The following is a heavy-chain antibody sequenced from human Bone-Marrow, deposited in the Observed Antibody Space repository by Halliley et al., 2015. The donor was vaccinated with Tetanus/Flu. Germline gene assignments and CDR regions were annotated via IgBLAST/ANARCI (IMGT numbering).Heavy chain of an antibody. J-gene: IGHJ4*02. V-gene: IGHV4-59*01. D-gene: IGHD3-22*01. CDR1: GGSISSDY. CDR3: ARAGSSGRLDS. CDR2: IYYSGST. Sequence: TLSLTCTVSGGSISSDYWSWIRQPPGKGLEWIGYIYYSGSTDYNSSLKSRVTISLDTSKHQFSLKVRSVTAADTAVYYCARAGSSGRLDSWGQGALVTVSS.